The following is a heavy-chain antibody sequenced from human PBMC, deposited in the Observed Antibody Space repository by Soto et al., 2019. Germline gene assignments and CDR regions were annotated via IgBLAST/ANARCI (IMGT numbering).Heavy chain of an antibody. CDR2: IIPIFGTA. D-gene: IGHD5-18*01. CDR3: ARSVRDSYGDFDY. Sequence: GASVKVSCTASGGTFSSYAISWVRQAPGQGLEWMGGIIPIFGTANYAQKFQGRVTITADESTSTAYMELSSLRSEDTAVYYCARSVRDSYGDFDYWGQGTLVTVSS. V-gene: IGHV1-69*13. J-gene: IGHJ4*02. CDR1: GGTFSSYA.